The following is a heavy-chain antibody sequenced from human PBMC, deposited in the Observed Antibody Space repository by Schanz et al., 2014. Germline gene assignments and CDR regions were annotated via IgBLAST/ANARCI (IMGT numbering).Heavy chain of an antibody. CDR1: GYTFTSYD. D-gene: IGHD2-2*01. V-gene: IGHV1-46*03. J-gene: IGHJ4*02. CDR3: THGGFVDNTSFDS. CDR2: INPSSGTT. Sequence: QVQLVQSGAEVKKPGASVRLSCEASGYTFTSYDINWVRQAPGQGLEWMGKINPSSGTTRNAQNFQGRLTVTRDTSTSTVNMRLSSLRSEDSAGYYCTHGGFVDNTSFDSWGQGTLVTVSS.